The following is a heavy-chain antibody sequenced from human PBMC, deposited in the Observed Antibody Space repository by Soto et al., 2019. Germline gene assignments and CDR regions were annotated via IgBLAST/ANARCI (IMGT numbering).Heavy chain of an antibody. CDR1: GGSISSGDYY. D-gene: IGHD4-17*01. CDR3: ARDQDYGGNRWFDP. CDR2: IYYSGST. V-gene: IGHV4-30-4*01. Sequence: SETLFLTCTVSGGSISSGDYYWSWIRQPPGKGLEWIGYIYYSGSTYYNPSLKSRVTISVDTSKNQFSLKLSSVTAADTAVYYCARDQDYGGNRWFDPWGQGTLVTVSS. J-gene: IGHJ5*02.